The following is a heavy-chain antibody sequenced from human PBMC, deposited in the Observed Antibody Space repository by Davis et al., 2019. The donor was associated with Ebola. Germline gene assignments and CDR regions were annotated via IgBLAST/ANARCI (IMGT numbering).Heavy chain of an antibody. CDR1: GFTVSSNY. CDR3: ARPHGDYVLDAFDI. CDR2: IYSGGST. D-gene: IGHD4-17*01. V-gene: IGHV3-66*04. Sequence: GGSLRLSCAASGFTVSSNYMSWVRQAPGKGLEWVSAIYSGGSTYYADSVKGRFTISRDNSKNTLYLQMNSLRAEDTAVYYCARPHGDYVLDAFDIWGQGTMVTVSS. J-gene: IGHJ3*02.